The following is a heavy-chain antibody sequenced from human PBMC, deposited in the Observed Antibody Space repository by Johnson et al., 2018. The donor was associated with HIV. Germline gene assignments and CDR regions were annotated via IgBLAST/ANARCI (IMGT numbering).Heavy chain of an antibody. V-gene: IGHV3-66*02. J-gene: IGHJ3*02. CDR3: ARDHRAYCGGDCYSDAFDI. CDR1: GITVSSNY. CDR2: IFSVGNA. Sequence: VQLVESGGGLVQPGGSLTLSCAASGITVSSNYMSWVRQAPGKGLEWVSVIFSVGNAYYADSVKGRFTISRDNSKNTLYLQMNSLRAEDTAVYYCARDHRAYCGGDCYSDAFDIWGQGTMVTVSS. D-gene: IGHD2-21*02.